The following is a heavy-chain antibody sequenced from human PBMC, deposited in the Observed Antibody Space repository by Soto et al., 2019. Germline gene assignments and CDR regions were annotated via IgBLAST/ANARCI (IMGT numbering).Heavy chain of an antibody. Sequence: ASVKVSCKASGYTFTGYYMHWVRQAPGQGLEWMGWINPNSGGTNYAQKFQGWVTMTRDTSISTAYMELSRLRSDDTAGYYCARQQARITMVRGGPMGFDPWGQGTLVTVSS. J-gene: IGHJ5*02. CDR1: GYTFTGYY. CDR2: INPNSGGT. V-gene: IGHV1-2*04. CDR3: ARQQARITMVRGGPMGFDP. D-gene: IGHD3-10*01.